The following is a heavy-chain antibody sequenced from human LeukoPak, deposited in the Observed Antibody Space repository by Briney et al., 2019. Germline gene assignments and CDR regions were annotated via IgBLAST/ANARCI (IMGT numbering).Heavy chain of an antibody. CDR2: IKQDGSEK. CDR3: ARGLYGSGSYHNFDY. V-gene: IGHV3-7*04. J-gene: IGHJ4*02. CDR1: GFTFSNTW. Sequence: PGGSLRLSCAASGFTFSNTWMSWVRQAPGKGLEWVANIKQDGSEKYYVDSVKGRFTISRDNAKNSLYLQMNSLRAEDTAVYYCARGLYGSGSYHNFDYWGQGTLVTVSS. D-gene: IGHD3-10*01.